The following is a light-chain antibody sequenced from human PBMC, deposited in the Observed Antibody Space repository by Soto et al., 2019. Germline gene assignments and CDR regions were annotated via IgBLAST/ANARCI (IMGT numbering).Light chain of an antibody. CDR2: DVT. CDR3: ISFTSRHIYV. CDR1: SSDVGGYNY. J-gene: IGLJ1*01. V-gene: IGLV2-14*03. Sequence: ALTQPASVSGSPGQSITISCTGTSSDVGGYNYVSWYQQHPGRAPKLIIYDVTNRPSGISNRFSGSKSGNTASLTISGLQTEDEADYYCISFTSRHIYVFGTGTKVTVL.